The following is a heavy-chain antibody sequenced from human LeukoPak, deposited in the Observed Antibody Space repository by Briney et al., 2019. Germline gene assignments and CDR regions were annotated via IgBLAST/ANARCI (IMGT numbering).Heavy chain of an antibody. CDR3: ARVRYYDYVWGSYLGYFDY. J-gene: IGHJ4*02. D-gene: IGHD3-16*02. CDR1: GGSISSYY. Sequence: SETLSLTCTVSGGSISSYYWSWIRQPPGKGLEWIGYISYSGSTNYNPSLKSRVTISVDTSKNQFSLKLSSVTAADTAVYYCARVRYYDYVWGSYLGYFDYWGQGTLVTVSS. CDR2: ISYSGST. V-gene: IGHV4-59*01.